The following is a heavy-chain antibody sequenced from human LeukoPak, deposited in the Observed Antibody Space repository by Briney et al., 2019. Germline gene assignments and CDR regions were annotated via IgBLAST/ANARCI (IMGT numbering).Heavy chain of an antibody. V-gene: IGHV4-39*01. J-gene: IGHJ2*01. D-gene: IGHD4-17*01. CDR3: ARLVTINTVTTARYWYFDL. Sequence: PSETLSLTCTVSSGSISSSSYYWGWIRQPPEKGLEWIGSSYYSGSTYYNPSLKSRVTISVDTSKNQFSLKLSSVTAADTAVYFCARLVTINTVTTARYWYFDLWGRGTLVTVSS. CDR1: SGSISSSSYY. CDR2: SYYSGST.